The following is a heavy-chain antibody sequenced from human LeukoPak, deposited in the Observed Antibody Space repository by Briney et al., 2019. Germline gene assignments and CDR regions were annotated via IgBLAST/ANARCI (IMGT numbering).Heavy chain of an antibody. D-gene: IGHD3-16*01. CDR2: INYSGNT. J-gene: IGHJ4*02. CDR1: GGSISRYY. V-gene: IGHV4-59*12. CDR3: GRSAGFVHFDH. Sequence: SETLSLTCSVSGGSISRYYWSWIRQPPGKELEWIGSINYSGNTYYNPSVKSRVTISVDTSKNQFSLKVTSVTAADTALYYCGRSAGFVHFDHWGQGTLVTVSS.